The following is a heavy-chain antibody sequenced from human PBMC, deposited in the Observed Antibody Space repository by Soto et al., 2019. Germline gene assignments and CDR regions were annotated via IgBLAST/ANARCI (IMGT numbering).Heavy chain of an antibody. J-gene: IGHJ6*02. V-gene: IGHV1-2*02. CDR3: ARTQVVPAAGYYYYYGMDV. CDR2: INPNSGGT. Sequence: ASVKVSCKASGYTFTGYYTHWVRQAPGQGLEWMGWINPNSGGTNYAQKFQGRVTMTRDTSISTAYMELSRLRSDDTAVYYCARTQVVPAAGYYYYYGMDVWGQGTTVTVSS. D-gene: IGHD2-2*01. CDR1: GYTFTGYY.